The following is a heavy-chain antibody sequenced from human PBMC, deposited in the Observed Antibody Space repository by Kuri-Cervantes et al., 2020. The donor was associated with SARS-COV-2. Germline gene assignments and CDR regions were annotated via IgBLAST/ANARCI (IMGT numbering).Heavy chain of an antibody. V-gene: IGHV3-30*18. CDR2: ISYDGSNK. CDR3: AKDLRLLWFGELLY. J-gene: IGHJ4*02. Sequence: LSLTCAASGFTFSSYGMHWVRQAPGKGLEWVAVISYDGSNKYYADSVKGRFTISRDNSKNTLYLQMNSLRAEDTAVYYCAKDLRLLWFGELLYWGQGTLVTVPQ. D-gene: IGHD3-10*01. CDR1: GFTFSSYG.